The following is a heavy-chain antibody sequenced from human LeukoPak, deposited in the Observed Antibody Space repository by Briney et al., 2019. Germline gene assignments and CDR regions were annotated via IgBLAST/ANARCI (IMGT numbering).Heavy chain of an antibody. V-gene: IGHV1-69*04. D-gene: IGHD1-26*01. CDR1: GGTFSSYA. J-gene: IGHJ4*02. CDR2: IIPIFGIA. Sequence: SVKVSCKASGGTFSSYAISWVRQAPGQGLEWMGRIIPIFGIANYAQKFQGRVTITADKSTSTAYMELSSLRSEDTAVYYCARTFRRDGSYHFDYWGQGTLVTVSS. CDR3: ARTFRRDGSYHFDY.